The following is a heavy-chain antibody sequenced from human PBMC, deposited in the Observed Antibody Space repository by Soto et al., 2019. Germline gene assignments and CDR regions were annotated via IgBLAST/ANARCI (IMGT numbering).Heavy chain of an antibody. Sequence: PGGSLRLSCASSGFTFSSYAMSWVRQAPGKGLEWVSAISGSGGSTYYADSVKGRFTISRDNSKNTLYLQINSLRAEDTAVYYCANNYYDSSGYYYLGYWGQGTLVTVSS. CDR2: ISGSGGST. V-gene: IGHV3-23*01. D-gene: IGHD3-22*01. J-gene: IGHJ4*02. CDR3: ANNYYDSSGYYYLGY. CDR1: GFTFSSYA.